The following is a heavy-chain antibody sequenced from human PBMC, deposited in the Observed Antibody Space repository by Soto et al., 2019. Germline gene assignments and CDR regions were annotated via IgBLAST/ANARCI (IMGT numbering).Heavy chain of an antibody. CDR2: LYYTGST. CDR3: ARGGGYDFRSSQAPPIDV. CDR1: GGSISDFY. J-gene: IGHJ6*02. V-gene: IGHV4-59*01. D-gene: IGHD3-3*01. Sequence: SETLSLTCNVSGGSISDFYWSWIRQSPGKRLEWIGYLYYTGSTNYNPALKSRVTISLDTSKNRFSLKVRSVTAADTAVYYCARGGGYDFRSSQAPPIDVWGQGTTVTVSS.